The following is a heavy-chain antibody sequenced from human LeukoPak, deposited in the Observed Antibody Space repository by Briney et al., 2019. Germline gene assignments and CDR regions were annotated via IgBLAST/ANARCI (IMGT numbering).Heavy chain of an antibody. CDR2: IYYSGST. CDR3: ARDRPEVDTATAGFDY. Sequence: SETLSLTCTVSGGSISSYYWSWIRQPPGKGLEWIGYIYYSGSTNYNPSLKSRVTISVDTSKNQFSLKLSSVTAADTAVYYCARDRPEVDTATAGFDYWGQGTLVTVSS. CDR1: GGSISSYY. J-gene: IGHJ4*02. D-gene: IGHD5-18*01. V-gene: IGHV4-59*01.